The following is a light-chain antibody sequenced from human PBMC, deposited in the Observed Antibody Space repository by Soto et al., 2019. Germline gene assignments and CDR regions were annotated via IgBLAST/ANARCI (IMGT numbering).Light chain of an antibody. CDR3: SAYAGSNNVI. CDR2: EVN. V-gene: IGLV2-8*01. CDR1: SSDVGGYNF. J-gene: IGLJ2*01. Sequence: QPVLTQPPSASGSPGQSVTISCTGTSSDVGGYNFVSWYQQYPGEAPKLKIYEVNKRPSGVPDRFSGSKSGNTASLTVSGLQAGDEADYYCSAYAGSNNVIFGGGTKLTVL.